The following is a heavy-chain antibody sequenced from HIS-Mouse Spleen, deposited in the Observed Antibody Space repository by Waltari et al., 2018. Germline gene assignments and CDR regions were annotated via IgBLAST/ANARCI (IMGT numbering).Heavy chain of an antibody. CDR3: ARLYSGSHDAFDI. CDR1: GFTFSSYA. Sequence: EVQLVESGGGLVQPGGSLSLSCAASGFTFSSYAMHWVCRAPGKGLEYVSAISSNGGSTYYANSVKGRFTISRDNSKNTLYLQMGSLRAEDMAVYYCARLYSGSHDAFDIWGQGTMVTVSS. J-gene: IGHJ3*02. V-gene: IGHV3-64*01. CDR2: ISSNGGST. D-gene: IGHD1-26*01.